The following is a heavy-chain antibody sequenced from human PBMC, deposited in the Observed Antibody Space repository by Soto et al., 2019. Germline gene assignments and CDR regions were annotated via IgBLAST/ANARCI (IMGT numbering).Heavy chain of an antibody. Sequence: GGSLRLSCAASGFTFSSYSMNWVRQAPGKGLEWVSSISSSSSYIYYADSVKGRFTISRDNAKNSLYLQMNSLRAEDTAVYYCARDLRVVVPAAIPISWFDPWGQGTLVTVSS. CDR1: GFTFSSYS. J-gene: IGHJ5*02. V-gene: IGHV3-21*01. CDR2: ISSSSSYI. CDR3: ARDLRVVVPAAIPISWFDP. D-gene: IGHD2-2*02.